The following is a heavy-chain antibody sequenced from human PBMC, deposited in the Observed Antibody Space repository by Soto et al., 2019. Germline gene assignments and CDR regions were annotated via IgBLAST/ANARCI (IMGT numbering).Heavy chain of an antibody. Sequence: QVQLVQSGAEVKKPESSVKVSCKAPGGTFSTYAISWVRQAPGQGLEWMGGIIPMFGTANYAQRFQDRATITADESTNTVYMELCSLRSEDTAVYFCASGIQLWLRRINNGYSGWGQGTLVTVSS. J-gene: IGHJ1*01. V-gene: IGHV1-69*12. CDR1: GGTFSTYA. D-gene: IGHD5-18*01. CDR3: ASGIQLWLRRINNGYSG. CDR2: IIPMFGTA.